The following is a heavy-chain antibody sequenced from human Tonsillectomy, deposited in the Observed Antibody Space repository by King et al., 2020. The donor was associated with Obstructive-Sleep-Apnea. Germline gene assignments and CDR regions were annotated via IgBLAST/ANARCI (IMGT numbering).Heavy chain of an antibody. CDR3: ARDYTEGGGMDV. Sequence: QLVQSGGGVVQPGRSLRLSCAASGFTFSSYGMHWVRPAPGKGLEWVAVLWYDGSNKYYADSVKGRFTISRDNSKNTLYLQMNSLRAGDTAVYYFARDYTEGGGMDVWGQGTTVTVSS. CDR1: GFTFSSYG. J-gene: IGHJ6*02. CDR2: LWYDGSNK. D-gene: IGHD3-16*01. V-gene: IGHV3-33*01.